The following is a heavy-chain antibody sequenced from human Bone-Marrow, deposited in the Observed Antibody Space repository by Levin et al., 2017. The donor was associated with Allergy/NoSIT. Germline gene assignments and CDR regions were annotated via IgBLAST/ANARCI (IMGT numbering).Heavy chain of an antibody. V-gene: IGHV3-48*03. CDR2: ISSSGTTK. CDR1: GFMFSSYE. J-gene: IGHJ4*02. CDR3: ARGGSFTAIQVDPFDV. D-gene: IGHD3-10*01. Sequence: GGSLRLSCAASGFMFSSYEIHWVRQAPGKGLQWVSHISSSGTTKSYADSVKGRFTVSRDNAKNSLYLQMNSLRVEDTAVYYCARGGSFTAIQVDPFDVWGQGTLVTVSS.